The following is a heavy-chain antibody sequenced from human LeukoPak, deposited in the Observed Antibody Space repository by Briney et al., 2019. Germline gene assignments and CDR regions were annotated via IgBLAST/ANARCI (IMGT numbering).Heavy chain of an antibody. CDR2: IYPDDSDT. CDR1: GYSFTNYW. Sequence: PGESLKISCKGSGYSFTNYWIGWVRPMPGKGLEWMGIIYPDDSDTTYSPSFQGQVTISVDKSISTAYLQWRSLKASDTAMYYCARQGNGYSNHKLMSFDYWGQGTLVTVSS. D-gene: IGHD4-11*01. CDR3: ARQGNGYSNHKLMSFDY. J-gene: IGHJ4*02. V-gene: IGHV5-51*01.